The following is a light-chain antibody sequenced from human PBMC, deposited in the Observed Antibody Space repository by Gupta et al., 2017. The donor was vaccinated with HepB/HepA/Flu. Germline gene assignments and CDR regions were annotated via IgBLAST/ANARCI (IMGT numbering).Light chain of an antibody. Sequence: GDRVTITCRASQGISSYLAWYQHKPGKAPKLLIYAASTLQRGVPSRFSGSGSGTEFTLTISSLQTEDFATYYCQQLNSYPLTFGGGTKVEIK. CDR3: QQLNSYPLT. CDR2: AAS. CDR1: QGISSY. J-gene: IGKJ4*01. V-gene: IGKV1-9*01.